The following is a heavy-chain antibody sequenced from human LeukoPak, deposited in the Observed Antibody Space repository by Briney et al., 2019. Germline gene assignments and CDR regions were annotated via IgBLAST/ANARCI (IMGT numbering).Heavy chain of an antibody. CDR2: IYPGDSDA. J-gene: IGHJ6*03. D-gene: IGHD2-2*01. V-gene: IGHV5-51*01. CDR1: GYIFTSYW. Sequence: GESLKISCKASGYIFTSYWIGWVRQMPGEGLEWMGIIYPGDSDAKYSPSFQGQVTISADKSISTAYLQWSSLKASDTAIYYCARAGGNASPYYYYYMDVWGKGTTVTVSS. CDR3: ARAGGNASPYYYYYMDV.